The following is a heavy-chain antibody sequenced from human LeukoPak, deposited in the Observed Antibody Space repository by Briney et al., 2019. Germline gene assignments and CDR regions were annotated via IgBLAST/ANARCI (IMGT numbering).Heavy chain of an antibody. CDR1: GGSISSGSYY. Sequence: PSETLSLTCTVSGGSISSGSYYWSWIRQPAGKGLEWIGRIYTSGSTNYNPSLKSRVTISVDTSKNQFSLKLSSVTAADTAVYYCASDVTDIVATAYYYYYYYMDVWGKGTTVTVSS. J-gene: IGHJ6*03. V-gene: IGHV4-61*02. D-gene: IGHD5-12*01. CDR3: ASDVTDIVATAYYYYYYYMDV. CDR2: IYTSGST.